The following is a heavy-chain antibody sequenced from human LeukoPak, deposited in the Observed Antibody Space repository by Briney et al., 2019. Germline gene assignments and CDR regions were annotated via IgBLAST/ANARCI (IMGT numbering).Heavy chain of an antibody. CDR3: ARGRSTADYYYYYMDV. V-gene: IGHV1-18*01. J-gene: IGHJ6*03. D-gene: IGHD4-11*01. CDR2: ISAYNGNT. CDR1: GYTFTSYG. Sequence: GASVKVSCKASGYTFTSYGISWVRQAPGQGLEWMGWISAYNGNTNYAQKLQGRVTMTTDTSTSTAYMELRSLRSDDTAVYYCARGRSTADYYYYYMDVWGKGTTVTVSS.